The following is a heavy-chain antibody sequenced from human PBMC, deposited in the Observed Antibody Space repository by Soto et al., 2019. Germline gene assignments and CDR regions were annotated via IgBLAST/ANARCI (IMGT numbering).Heavy chain of an antibody. CDR2: ISSSSSTT. CDR1: GFTFSSYS. CDR3: ARGAYYYDSGGLSY. Sequence: EVQLVESGGGLVQPGGSLRLSCAASGFTFSSYSMNWVRQAPGKGLEWVSYISSSSSTTYYADSVKGRFTISRDNAKNSLYLQMNSLRAEDTAVYYCARGAYYYDSGGLSYWGQGTLVTVSS. V-gene: IGHV3-48*01. J-gene: IGHJ4*02. D-gene: IGHD3-22*01.